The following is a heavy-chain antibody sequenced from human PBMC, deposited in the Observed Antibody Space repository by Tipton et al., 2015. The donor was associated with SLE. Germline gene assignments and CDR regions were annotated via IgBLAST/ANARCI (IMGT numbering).Heavy chain of an antibody. CDR2: LFYSGNT. D-gene: IGHD1-26*01. CDR3: ARGFYYESNDRNYVGAFDV. Sequence: TLSLTCTVSGGSFMSGTHYWGWIRQPRGKGLEWVGNLFYSGNTYYNPSLKTRLNIFADTSKNQISLKLTSVTAADTALYYCARGFYYESNDRNYVGAFDVWGPGTMVNVSS. V-gene: IGHV4-39*01. CDR1: GGSFMSGTHY. J-gene: IGHJ3*01.